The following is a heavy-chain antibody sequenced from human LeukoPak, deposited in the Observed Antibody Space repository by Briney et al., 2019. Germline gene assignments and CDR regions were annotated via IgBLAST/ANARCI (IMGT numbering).Heavy chain of an antibody. V-gene: IGHV3-48*04. CDR1: GFAFSTYW. CDR3: ARGPRYFDY. Sequence: GGSLRLSCAASGFAFSTYWMSWVRQAPGKGLEWLSYITSSSSAIYYADSVKGRFTISRDNAKNSLYLQMNSLRAEDTAVYYCARGPRYFDYWGQGALVTVSS. J-gene: IGHJ4*02. CDR2: ITSSSSAI.